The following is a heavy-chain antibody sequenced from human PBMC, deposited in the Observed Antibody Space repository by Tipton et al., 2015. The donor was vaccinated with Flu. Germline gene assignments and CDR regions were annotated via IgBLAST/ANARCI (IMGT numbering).Heavy chain of an antibody. J-gene: IGHJ4*02. Sequence: GSLRLSCAASGFTFSDAWMSWVRQSPGKGLEWVGRIKSKTDGGTADYAAPLKGRFTISRDDSKNTLYLQMNNLKTDDTAVYYCIRTPSSAYWGQGTLVTVSS. D-gene: IGHD4-23*01. V-gene: IGHV3-15*01. CDR2: IKSKTDGGTA. CDR1: GFTFSDAW. CDR3: IRTPSSAY.